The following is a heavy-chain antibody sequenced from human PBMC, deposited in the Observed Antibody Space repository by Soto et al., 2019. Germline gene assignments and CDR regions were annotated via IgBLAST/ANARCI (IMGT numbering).Heavy chain of an antibody. V-gene: IGHV1-69*13. CDR2: IIPIFGTA. CDR3: ARCMYSSGWYLYWFDP. D-gene: IGHD6-19*01. CDR1: GGTFGSYA. J-gene: IGHJ5*02. Sequence: SVKVSCKASGGTFGSYAISWVRQAPGQGLEWMGGIIPIFGTANYAQKFQGRVTITADESTSTAHMELSSLRSEDTAVYYCARCMYSSGWYLYWFDPWGQGTLVTVSS.